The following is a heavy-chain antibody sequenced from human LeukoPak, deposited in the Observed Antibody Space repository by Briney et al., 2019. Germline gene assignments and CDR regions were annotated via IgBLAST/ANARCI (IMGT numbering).Heavy chain of an antibody. CDR2: IYSGGNT. CDR1: GFTVTSNY. CDR3: VKDWVH. J-gene: IGHJ4*02. D-gene: IGHD3-16*01. V-gene: IGHV3-53*01. Sequence: GALRLSCAASGFTVTSNYMNWVRQTPGKGLQWVSGIYSGGNTIHADSVKGRFTISRDNSKNTLYLQMNSLRAEDTAMYYCVKDWVHWGQGTLVTVSS.